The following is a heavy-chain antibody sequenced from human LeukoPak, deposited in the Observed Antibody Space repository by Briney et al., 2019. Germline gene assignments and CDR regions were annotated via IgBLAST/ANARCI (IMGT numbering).Heavy chain of an antibody. V-gene: IGHV4-59*01. CDR1: GGSISSCY. CDR2: IFYIGST. J-gene: IGHJ4*02. D-gene: IGHD3-22*01. CDR3: ARGENRPYYYCSGYYPYYFVY. Sequence: SETPSLPCTVSGGSISSCYWSWIRQPPGKGLEWIGYIFYIGSTNYTPSPKSRVTISVDTSKQQFSLKLSSVTAAHTAVYYCARGENRPYYYCSGYYPYYFVYWGQGTLVTVSS.